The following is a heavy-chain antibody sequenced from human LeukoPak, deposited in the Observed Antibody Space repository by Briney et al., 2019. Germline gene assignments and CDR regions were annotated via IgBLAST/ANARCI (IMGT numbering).Heavy chain of an antibody. J-gene: IGHJ4*02. Sequence: PGGSLRLSCTASGFTFSDYDMNWVRLAPGKGLEWVSSIRSRSTHMYYTDSAKGQFTISRDNAKNSLYLQMNSLRAEDTAVYYCARAFPPLRTSAAGDFWGQGTLVTVP. V-gene: IGHV3-21*06. D-gene: IGHD6-25*01. CDR1: GFTFSDYD. CDR3: ARAFPPLRTSAAGDF. CDR2: IRSRSTHM.